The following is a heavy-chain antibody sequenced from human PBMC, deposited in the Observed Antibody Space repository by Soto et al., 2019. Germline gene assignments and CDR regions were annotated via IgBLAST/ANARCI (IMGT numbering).Heavy chain of an antibody. CDR1: GFTFTSSA. CDR3: AADVLYRPFLEWPHPPFWFDP. J-gene: IGHJ5*02. D-gene: IGHD3-3*02. CDR2: IVVGSGNT. V-gene: IGHV1-58*01. Sequence: ASVKVSCKASGFTFTSSAVQWVRRARGQRLEWIGWIVVGSGNTNYAQKFQERVTITRDMSTSTAYMELSSLRSEDTAVYYCAADVLYRPFLEWPHPPFWFDPWGQGTLVTVSS.